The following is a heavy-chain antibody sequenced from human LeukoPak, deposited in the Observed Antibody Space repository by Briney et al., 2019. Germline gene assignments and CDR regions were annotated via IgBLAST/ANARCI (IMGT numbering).Heavy chain of an antibody. CDR1: GYTFTSYG. CDR2: ISGYNGNT. J-gene: IGHJ4*02. Sequence: ASVKVSCKASGYTFTSYGISWVRQAPGQGPEWMGWISGYNGNTNYAQKLQGRVTMTTDTSTSTAYMELRSLRSDDTAVYYCAREGYCNSTSCYKPFDYWGQGTLVTVSS. D-gene: IGHD2-2*01. CDR3: AREGYCNSTSCYKPFDY. V-gene: IGHV1-18*01.